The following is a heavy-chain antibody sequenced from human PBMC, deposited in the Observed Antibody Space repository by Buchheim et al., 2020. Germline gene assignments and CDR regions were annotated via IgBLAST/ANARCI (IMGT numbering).Heavy chain of an antibody. CDR2: IWYDGSNK. CDR1: GFTFSSYG. CDR3: ARSMVRGPSRLHYYGMDV. Sequence: QGQLVESGGGVVQPGRSLRLSCAASGFTFSSYGMHWVRQAPGKGLEWVAVIWYDGSNKYYADSGKGRFTISRDNSKHTLYLQMNSLRAEDTAVYYCARSMVRGPSRLHYYGMDVWGKGTT. D-gene: IGHD3-10*01. V-gene: IGHV3-33*01. J-gene: IGHJ6*04.